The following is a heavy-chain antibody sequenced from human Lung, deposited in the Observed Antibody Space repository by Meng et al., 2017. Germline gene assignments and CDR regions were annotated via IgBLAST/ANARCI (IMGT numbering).Heavy chain of an antibody. CDR2: INPKSGDT. D-gene: IGHD6-25*01. J-gene: IGHJ4*02. Sequence: QGEVVQYGAEVKKPVASVKVSCKPSGSNCPDYYIHWVRRAPGQGLEWMGRINPKSGDTHYAQKFQARVTMTGDTSISTAYMELSGLRSDDTAMYYCARDEDISAAGKLFGDYWGQGTLVTVSS. CDR3: ARDEDISAAGKLFGDY. CDR1: GSNCPDYY. V-gene: IGHV1-2*06.